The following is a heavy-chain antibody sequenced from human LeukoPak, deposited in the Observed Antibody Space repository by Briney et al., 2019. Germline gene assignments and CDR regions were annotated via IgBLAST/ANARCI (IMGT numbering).Heavy chain of an antibody. J-gene: IGHJ4*02. CDR3: ARDAGAGITMVRGVPFDY. D-gene: IGHD3-10*01. CDR1: GFTFSSYS. CDR2: ISSSSSTI. V-gene: IGHV3-48*04. Sequence: QPGGSLRLSCAASGFTFSSYSMNWVRQAPGKGLEWVSYISSSSSTIYYADSVKGRFTISRDNAKNSLYLQMNSLRAEDTAVYYCARDAGAGITMVRGVPFDYWGQGTLVTVSS.